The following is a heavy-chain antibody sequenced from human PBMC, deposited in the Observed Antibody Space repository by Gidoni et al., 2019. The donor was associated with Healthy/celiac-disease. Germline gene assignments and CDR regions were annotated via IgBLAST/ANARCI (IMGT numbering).Heavy chain of an antibody. CDR2: ISWNSGSI. Sequence: EVQLVESGGGLVQPGRSLRLSWAASGFTLDDYAMHWVRQAPGKGLEWVSGISWNSGSIGYADSVKGRFTISRDNAKNSLYLQMNSLRAEDTALYYCAKVDGYNLPGGFGMDVWGQGTTVTVSS. CDR3: AKVDGYNLPGGFGMDV. CDR1: GFTLDDYA. J-gene: IGHJ6*02. D-gene: IGHD5-12*01. V-gene: IGHV3-9*01.